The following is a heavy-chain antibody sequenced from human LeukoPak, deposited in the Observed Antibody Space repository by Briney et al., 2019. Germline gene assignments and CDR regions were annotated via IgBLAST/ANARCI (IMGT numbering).Heavy chain of an antibody. CDR2: IYYSGST. CDR1: GGSISSGGYY. V-gene: IGHV4-31*03. J-gene: IGHJ4*02. Sequence: SQTLSLTCTVSGGSISSGGYYWSWIRQHPGKGLEWIGYIYYSGSTYYNPSLKSRVTISVDTSKNQFSLKLSSVTAADTAVYYCARGLGIEMATIDRDYWGQGTLVTVSS. D-gene: IGHD5-24*01. CDR3: ARGLGIEMATIDRDY.